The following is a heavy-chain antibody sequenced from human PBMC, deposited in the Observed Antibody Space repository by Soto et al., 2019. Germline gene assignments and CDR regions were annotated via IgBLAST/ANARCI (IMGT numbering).Heavy chain of an antibody. CDR1: GFTLSGRS. Sequence: EVQLVESGGGLVQPGGSLRLSCAASGFTLSGRSMHWVRQAPGKGLVYVSGIDSSGTDSSYADSVKGRFTSSRENAKNMLFLQMNSLRVEDTAVYYCARGWFGPDVWGKGTTVTVSS. CDR3: ARGWFGPDV. J-gene: IGHJ6*04. CDR2: IDSSGTDS. D-gene: IGHD3-10*01. V-gene: IGHV3-74*01.